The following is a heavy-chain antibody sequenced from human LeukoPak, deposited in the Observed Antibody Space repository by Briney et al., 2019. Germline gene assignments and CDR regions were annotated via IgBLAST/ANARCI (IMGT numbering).Heavy chain of an antibody. D-gene: IGHD5-12*01. V-gene: IGHV3-23*01. CDR2: ISGSGGDT. CDR1: GFTFTSYA. Sequence: GGSLRLSCAASGFTFTSYAMSWVRQAPGKGLEWGSAISGSGGDTYYADSVKGRFTISRDNSKNTLYLQMNSLRAEDTAVYYCAKSLIGSGYGWAPFDYWGQGTLVTVSS. J-gene: IGHJ4*02. CDR3: AKSLIGSGYGWAPFDY.